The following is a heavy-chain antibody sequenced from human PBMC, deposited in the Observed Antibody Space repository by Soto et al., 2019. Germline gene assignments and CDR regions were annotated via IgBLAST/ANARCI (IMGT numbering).Heavy chain of an antibody. V-gene: IGHV3-23*01. Sequence: GGSLRLSCAASGFTFSSYAMSWVRQAPGKGLEWVSAISGSGGSTYYADSVKGRFTTSRDNSKNTLYLQMNSLRAEDTAVYYCAKDIDKRAVAGTVDYWGQGTLVTVSS. J-gene: IGHJ4*02. CDR3: AKDIDKRAVAGTVDY. CDR2: ISGSGGST. D-gene: IGHD6-19*01. CDR1: GFTFSSYA.